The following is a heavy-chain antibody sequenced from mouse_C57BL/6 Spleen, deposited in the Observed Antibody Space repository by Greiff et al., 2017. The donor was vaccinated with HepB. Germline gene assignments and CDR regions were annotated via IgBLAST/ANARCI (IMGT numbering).Heavy chain of an antibody. Sequence: VKLQESGPELVKPGASVKISCKASGYAFSSSWMNWVKQRPGKGLEWIGRIYPGDGDTNYNGKFKGKATLTADKSSSTAYMQLSSLTSEDSAVYFCARWGYDSWYFDVWGTGTTVTVSS. CDR1: GYAFSSSW. CDR2: IYPGDGDT. CDR3: ARWGYDSWYFDV. V-gene: IGHV1-82*01. J-gene: IGHJ1*03. D-gene: IGHD2-4*01.